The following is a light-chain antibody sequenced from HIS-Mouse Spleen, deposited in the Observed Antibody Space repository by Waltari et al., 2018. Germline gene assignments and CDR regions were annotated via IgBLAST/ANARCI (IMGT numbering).Light chain of an antibody. J-gene: IGKJ2*01. Sequence: EIVLTHSPPTLPLFQGEIATPSCRASQSVSSYLAWYQQKPGQDPRLLIYDASNRATGIPARFSGSGSGTDFTLTISSLEPEDFAVYYCQQRSNWPPYTFGQGTKLEIK. CDR1: QSVSSY. V-gene: IGKV3-11*01. CDR3: QQRSNWPPYT. CDR2: DAS.